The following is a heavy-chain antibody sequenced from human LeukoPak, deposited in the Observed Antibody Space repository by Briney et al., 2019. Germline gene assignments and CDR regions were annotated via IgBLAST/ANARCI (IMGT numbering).Heavy chain of an antibody. D-gene: IGHD5-24*01. J-gene: IGHJ4*02. CDR3: ARAHTLDRITKYYFDY. Sequence: GESLKISCKGSGYSFTDYWIGWVRQMPGKGLEWMGIIYPGDSDARYSPSFHGRVTISADKSISTAYLQWSSLKASDTAMYYCARAHTLDRITKYYFDYWGQGTLVTVSS. CDR2: IYPGDSDA. CDR1: GYSFTDYW. V-gene: IGHV5-51*01.